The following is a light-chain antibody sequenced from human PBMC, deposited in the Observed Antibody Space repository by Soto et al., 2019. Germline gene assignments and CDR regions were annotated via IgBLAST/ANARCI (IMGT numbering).Light chain of an antibody. CDR1: TGAVTSGHY. Sequence: QAVVTQEPSLTVSPGGTVTLTCGSSTGAVTSGHYPYWFQQKPGQAPRTLIYDTSNKHSRTPARFSGSLIGGRAALTLSGAQPEDEADYYCLLSYTGARLGVFGGGTKLTVL. V-gene: IGLV7-46*01. CDR3: LLSYTGARLGV. J-gene: IGLJ3*02. CDR2: DTS.